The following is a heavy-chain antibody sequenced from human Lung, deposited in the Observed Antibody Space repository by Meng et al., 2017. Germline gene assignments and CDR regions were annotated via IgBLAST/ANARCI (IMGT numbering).Heavy chain of an antibody. CDR2: IYWDDEK. Sequence: QITLKESGPALVKPTQTLTLTCTLSGSSLSTSGVAVGWIRQPPGKALEWLALIYWDDEKRYSPSLKSRLTITKDTSKNHVVLTMTNMDPVDTATYYCAHSWGSGYYFGPLDYWGQGTRVTGAS. J-gene: IGHJ4*02. V-gene: IGHV2-5*02. D-gene: IGHD3-22*01. CDR1: GSSLSTSGVA. CDR3: AHSWGSGYYFGPLDY.